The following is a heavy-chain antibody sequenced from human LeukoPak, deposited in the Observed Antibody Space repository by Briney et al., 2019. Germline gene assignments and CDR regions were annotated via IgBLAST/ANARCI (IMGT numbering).Heavy chain of an antibody. CDR2: ISAYNGNT. Sequence: ASVTVSCKASGYTFTSYGISWVRQAPGQGLEWMGWISAYNGNTNYAQKLQGRVTMTTDTSTSTAYMELRSLRSDDTAVYYCARSRMSYSSSSAVNYYYYMDVWGKGTTVTVSS. V-gene: IGHV1-18*01. CDR1: GYTFTSYG. CDR3: ARSRMSYSSSSAVNYYYYMDV. D-gene: IGHD6-6*01. J-gene: IGHJ6*03.